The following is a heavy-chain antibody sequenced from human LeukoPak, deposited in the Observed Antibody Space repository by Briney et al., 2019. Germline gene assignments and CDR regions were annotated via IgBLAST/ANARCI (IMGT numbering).Heavy chain of an antibody. CDR1: GGSISTFY. V-gene: IGHV4-59*01. D-gene: IGHD5-24*01. CDR2: IYYSGST. Sequence: SETPSLTRTVSGGSISTFYWGWIRQPPGKGLGWIGYIYYSGSTNYTPSLKSRVTISVDTSKNQFSLNLSSVAAADTAVYYCARGRSRDGYNYDYWGQGTLVTVSS. J-gene: IGHJ4*02. CDR3: ARGRSRDGYNYDY.